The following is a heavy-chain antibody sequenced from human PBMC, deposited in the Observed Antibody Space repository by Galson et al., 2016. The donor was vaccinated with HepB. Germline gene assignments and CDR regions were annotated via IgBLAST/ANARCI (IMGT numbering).Heavy chain of an antibody. CDR2: ISYDGSYK. D-gene: IGHD5-24*01. Sequence: SLRLSCAASGFTFSSYGMHWVRQAPGKGLEWVAVISYDGSYKYYADSVQGRFNISRDNSKNTLYLQMNSLRAEDTGVYYCAKDPKVRRATPGFWFDPWGQGTLVTVSS. V-gene: IGHV3-30*18. CDR1: GFTFSSYG. CDR3: AKDPKVRRATPGFWFDP. J-gene: IGHJ5*02.